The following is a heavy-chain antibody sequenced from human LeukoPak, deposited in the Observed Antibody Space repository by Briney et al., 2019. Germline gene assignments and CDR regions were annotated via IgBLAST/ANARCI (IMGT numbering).Heavy chain of an antibody. D-gene: IGHD3-22*01. Sequence: PSETRSLTCTVSGGSVSSADYYWSWIRHPPGKTLEGIGYIYHTGSNNYKYSLKSRVTISLDTSKNRFSLRLTSMTAADTAIYYCAGLVGRYSSGLYYYYFDYWGQGTLVTVSS. J-gene: IGHJ4*02. CDR2: IYHTGSN. V-gene: IGHV4-61*08. CDR3: AGLVGRYSSGLYYYYFDY. CDR1: GGSVSSADYY.